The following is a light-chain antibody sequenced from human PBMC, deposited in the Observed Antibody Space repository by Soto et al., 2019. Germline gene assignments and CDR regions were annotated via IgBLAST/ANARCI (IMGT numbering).Light chain of an antibody. CDR2: AAS. V-gene: IGKV1-9*01. CDR3: QQLNSYAIT. CDR1: QGIRSS. Sequence: IQLTQSPSSLSASVGDRVTITCRASQGIRSSLAWYQQKPGKAPNLLIYAASTLQSGVPSRFSGSGSGTDFTLSISSLQHEDFATYYCQQLNSYAITFGQGTRLEIK. J-gene: IGKJ5*01.